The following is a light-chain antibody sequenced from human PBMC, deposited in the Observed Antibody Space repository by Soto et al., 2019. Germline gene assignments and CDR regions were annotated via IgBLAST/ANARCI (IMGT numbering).Light chain of an antibody. J-gene: IGKJ1*01. CDR2: GAS. CDR1: QSVSNN. Sequence: EIVLTQSPGTLSFSPGERATLSCRASQSVSNNYLAWYQQKPGQAPRLLIYGASPRATGIPARFSGSGSGTEVTLTISSLQSEDFAVYYCQQYNNWPQTFGQGTKVDIK. CDR3: QQYNNWPQT. V-gene: IGKV3-15*01.